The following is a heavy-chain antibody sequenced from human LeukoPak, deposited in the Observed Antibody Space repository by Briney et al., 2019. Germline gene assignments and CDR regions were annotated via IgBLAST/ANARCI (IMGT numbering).Heavy chain of an antibody. CDR1: GFTFSNAW. V-gene: IGHV3-15*01. CDR2: IKSKTDGGTT. Sequence: SPGGSLRLSCAASGFTFSNAWMSWVRQAPGKGLEWVGRIKSKTDGGTTDYAAPVKGRFTISRDDSKNTLYLQMNSLKTEDTAVYYSTTDLYTSSRPYYYYYGIDVWGQGTTVTVSS. CDR3: TTDLYTSSRPYYYYYGIDV. J-gene: IGHJ6*02. D-gene: IGHD6-13*01.